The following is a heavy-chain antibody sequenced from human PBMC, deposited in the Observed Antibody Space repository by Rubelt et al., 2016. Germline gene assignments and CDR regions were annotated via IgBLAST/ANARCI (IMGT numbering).Heavy chain of an antibody. CDR3: ARSASIAGD. CDR2: ITLYNGNT. J-gene: IGHJ4*02. Sequence: QVQLGQSEAEVKKPGASVKVSCKASGYTFTYCSLHWLQQAPGQGLERLRWITLYNGNTNYAKKFQGRVHSTRDMSLRTAYIEVSSLRSEDSAVYYWARSASIAGDWGQGTLVTVSS. V-gene: IGHV1-68*02. D-gene: IGHD6-6*01. CDR1: GYTFTYCS.